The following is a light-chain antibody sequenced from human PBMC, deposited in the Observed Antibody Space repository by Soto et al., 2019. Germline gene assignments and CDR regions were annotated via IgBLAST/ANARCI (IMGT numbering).Light chain of an antibody. CDR1: SSDVGSYKY. Sequence: QSALTQPASVSGSPGQSITISCTGTSSDVGSYKYVSWYQHYPGKAPKLIIYEVSNRPSGVSDRFSGSKSGNTASLTTSGLQAEDEADYYCISYTTSSTVLFGGGTKLTVL. CDR2: EVS. CDR3: ISYTTSSTVL. V-gene: IGLV2-14*01. J-gene: IGLJ2*01.